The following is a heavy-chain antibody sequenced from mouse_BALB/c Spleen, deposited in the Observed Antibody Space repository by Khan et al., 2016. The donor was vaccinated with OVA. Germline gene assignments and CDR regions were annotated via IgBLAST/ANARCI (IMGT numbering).Heavy chain of an antibody. Sequence: EVQLVETGPGLVKPSQSLSLTCTVTGYSITSGYAWNWIRQFPGNKLEWMGYISYSGGTSYNPSLKSRISITRETSKNQFFLQLNSVTTEDTATYYCARGNYYGYYFDYWGQGTPLTVSS. J-gene: IGHJ2*01. D-gene: IGHD1-1*01. CDR2: ISYSGGT. V-gene: IGHV3-2*02. CDR1: GYSITSGYA. CDR3: ARGNYYGYYFDY.